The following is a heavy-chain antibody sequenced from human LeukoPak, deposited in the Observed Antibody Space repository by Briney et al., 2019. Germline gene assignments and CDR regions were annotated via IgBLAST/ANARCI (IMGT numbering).Heavy chain of an antibody. CDR1: GCTFSIYG. V-gene: IGHV1-69*05. CDR3: ARDSSGYAFDI. Sequence: GTSVTVSRKSSGCTFSIYGICWVRQAPGPGLEWMGRIITIFGTGNNEQKVQGRGTITTDGATSTTYMELKSLRSNDTAAYYCARDSSGYAFDIWGQGTMVTVPS. D-gene: IGHD3-22*01. J-gene: IGHJ3*02. CDR2: IITIFGTG.